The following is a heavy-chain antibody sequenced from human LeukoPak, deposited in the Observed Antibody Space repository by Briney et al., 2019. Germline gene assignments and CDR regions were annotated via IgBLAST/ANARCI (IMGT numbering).Heavy chain of an antibody. Sequence: ASVKVSCKASGYTFTSYDINWVRQATGQGLEWMGWMNPNSGNTGYAQKFQGRVTMTRNTSISTAYMELSSLRSEDTAVYYCARGNYYDGSGYNWFDPWGQGTLVTVSS. J-gene: IGHJ5*02. CDR2: MNPNSGNT. V-gene: IGHV1-8*01. D-gene: IGHD3-22*01. CDR1: GYTFTSYD. CDR3: ARGNYYDGSGYNWFDP.